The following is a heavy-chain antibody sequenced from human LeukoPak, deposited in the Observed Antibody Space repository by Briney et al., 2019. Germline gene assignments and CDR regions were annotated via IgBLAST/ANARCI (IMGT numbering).Heavy chain of an antibody. CDR2: MNGRSGNT. J-gene: IGHJ3*01. CDR3: ARAGYRGYDSDALDV. CDR1: VYAFEEYD. V-gene: IGHV1-8*01. D-gene: IGHD5-12*01. Sequence: GSVKVSCKASVYAFEEYDINWVRQVPGQGLEWRGWMNGRSGNTGYTETLEGGLSMTRDTSTTTAYLEVTGLTSEDTAMYLCARAGYRGYDSDALDVWGQGTLVTVSS.